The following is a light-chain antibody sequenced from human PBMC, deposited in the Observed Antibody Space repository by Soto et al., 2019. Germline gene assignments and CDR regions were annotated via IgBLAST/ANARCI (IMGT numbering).Light chain of an antibody. J-gene: IGLJ2*01. Sequence: QSVLTQPPSASETPGQRVTISCSGSSSNLGTHTVNWYQQVPGTAPKLLIYSTNQRPSGVPDRISGSKSGTSASLAISGLQSDDEADYYRAAWDDSLNGPVFGGGTKLTVL. CDR2: STN. CDR1: SSNLGTHT. V-gene: IGLV1-44*01. CDR3: AAWDDSLNGPV.